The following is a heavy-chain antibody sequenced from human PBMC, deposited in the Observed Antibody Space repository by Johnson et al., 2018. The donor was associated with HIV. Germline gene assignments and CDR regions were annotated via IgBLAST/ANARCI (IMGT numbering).Heavy chain of an antibody. J-gene: IGHJ3*02. CDR2: IYGGGST. D-gene: IGHD2-15*01. V-gene: IGHV3-66*02. Sequence: VQLVESGGGLVQPGGSQRLSCAASGFTVSSNYMSWVRQAPGKGLEWVSVIYGGGSTYYADSVKGRYPTSRDNSKNTPYLQMNSLRAEDTALYYCAKLRPDRSGHRAFDIWGQGTMVTVSS. CDR1: GFTVSSNY. CDR3: AKLRPDRSGHRAFDI.